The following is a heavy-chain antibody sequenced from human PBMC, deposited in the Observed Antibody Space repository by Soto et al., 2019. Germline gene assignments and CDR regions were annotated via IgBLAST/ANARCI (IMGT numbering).Heavy chain of an antibody. CDR2: INGYTGNT. J-gene: IGHJ6*02. CDR1: GYTFTTYG. D-gene: IGHD6-6*01. Sequence: ASVKVSCKASGYTFTTYGISWVRQASGQGPEWMGWINGYTGNTRYAQRFQGRVTMTRDTSTSTAYMEVRSLRSDDTAVYYCARDDIATRPQYYYGMDVWGQGTSVTVSS. CDR3: ARDDIATRPQYYYGMDV. V-gene: IGHV1-18*04.